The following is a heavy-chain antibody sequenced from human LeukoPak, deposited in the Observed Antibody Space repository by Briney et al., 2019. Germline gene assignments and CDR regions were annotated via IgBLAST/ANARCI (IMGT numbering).Heavy chain of an antibody. V-gene: IGHV3-23*01. CDR1: GFTVSSNY. CDR2: IGDKGADT. D-gene: IGHD1-1*01. CDR3: GRDWKVDY. J-gene: IGHJ4*02. Sequence: GGSLRLSCAASGFTVSSNYMSWVRQAPGKGLEWVSAIGDKGADTKYAVSVKGRFTISRDNSRGALYLQMNTLRVEDTAIYYCGRDWKVDYWGQGTLVTVSS.